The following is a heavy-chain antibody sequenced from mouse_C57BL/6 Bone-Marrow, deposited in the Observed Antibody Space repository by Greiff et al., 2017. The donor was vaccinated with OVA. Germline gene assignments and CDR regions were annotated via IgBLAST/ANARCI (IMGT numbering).Heavy chain of an antibody. D-gene: IGHD2-1*01. CDR3: ARLDGKVYFDV. CDR1: GYTFTVYW. V-gene: IGHV1-9*01. J-gene: IGHJ1*03. CDR2: IVPGSGST. Sequence: QVQLQQSGAELMKPGASVKLSCKATGYTFTVYWIEWVKQRPGHGLEWIGEIVPGSGSTNYNDKFKGKATFTADTSSNTAYMQLSSLTTEDSAIYYCARLDGKVYFDVWGTGTTVTVSS.